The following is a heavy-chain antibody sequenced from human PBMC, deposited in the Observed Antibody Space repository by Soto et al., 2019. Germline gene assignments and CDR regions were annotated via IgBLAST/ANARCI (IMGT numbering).Heavy chain of an antibody. J-gene: IGHJ4*02. CDR1: GFSLSTSEVG. Sequence: QITLKESGPTVVKPTQILTLTCSLSGFSLSTSEVGVGWIRQPPGKGLEWLALIYLDDDKRYSPYLKSRLTITKDTSKNQVVLTMTNMDPVDTATYYCAHRFDWYYFDYWGQGTLVTVSS. D-gene: IGHD3-9*01. V-gene: IGHV2-5*02. CDR2: IYLDDDK. CDR3: AHRFDWYYFDY.